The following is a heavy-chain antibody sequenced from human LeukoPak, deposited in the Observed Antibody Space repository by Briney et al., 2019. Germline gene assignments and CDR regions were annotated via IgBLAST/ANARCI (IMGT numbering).Heavy chain of an antibody. CDR3: AKDPVLVGATPDAFDI. CDR2: IRFDGSDK. Sequence: GGSLRLSCAASGFTFSSYGMHWVRQAPGKGLEWVAFIRFDGSDKDYADSVKGRFTISRDNSKNTLFLQMNSLGGEDTAVYYCAKDPVLVGATPDAFDIWGQGTMVTVSS. D-gene: IGHD1-26*01. CDR1: GFTFSSYG. V-gene: IGHV3-30*02. J-gene: IGHJ3*02.